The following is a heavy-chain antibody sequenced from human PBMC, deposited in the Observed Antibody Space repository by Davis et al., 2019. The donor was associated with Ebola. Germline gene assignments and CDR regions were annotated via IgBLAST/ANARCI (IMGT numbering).Heavy chain of an antibody. CDR1: GFTVSSNY. V-gene: IGHV3-53*01. CDR3: ARDRLWFRETRPYDYYYYGMDV. Sequence: GGSLRLSCAASGFTVSSNYMSWVRQAPGKGLEWVSVIYSGGSTYYADSVKGRFTTSRDNSKNTLYLQMNSLRAEDTAVYYCARDRLWFRETRPYDYYYYGMDVWGQGTTVTVSS. CDR2: IYSGGST. J-gene: IGHJ6*02. D-gene: IGHD3-10*01.